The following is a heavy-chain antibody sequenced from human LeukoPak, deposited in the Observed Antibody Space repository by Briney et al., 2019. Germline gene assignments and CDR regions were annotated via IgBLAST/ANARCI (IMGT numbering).Heavy chain of an antibody. CDR1: GDTLTELS. D-gene: IGHD1-26*01. CDR2: FDPEHGEM. J-gene: IGHJ4*02. V-gene: IGHV1-24*01. CDR3: ATGGPWDFLKY. Sequence: ASVKVSCKVSGDTLTELSTHWVRQAPGKGLEWMGGFDPEHGEMIYAQKLQGRVTMTEDRSTDTAYMELSSLRSEDTAVYYCATGGPWDFLKYWGKGTLVTVSS.